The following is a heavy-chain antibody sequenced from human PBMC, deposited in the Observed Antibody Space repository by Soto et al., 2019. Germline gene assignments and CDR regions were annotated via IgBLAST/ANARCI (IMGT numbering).Heavy chain of an antibody. CDR2: ISSSSSTI. J-gene: IGHJ5*02. V-gene: IGHV3-11*04. CDR1: GFTFSDYY. D-gene: IGHD4-17*01. CDR3: ARLPWADYGGIFDP. Sequence: GGSLRLSCAASGFTFSDYYMSWIRQAPGKGLEWVSYISSSSSTIYYADSVKGRFTISRDNAKNSLYLQMNSLRAEDTAVYYCARLPWADYGGIFDPWGPGTLVTVSS.